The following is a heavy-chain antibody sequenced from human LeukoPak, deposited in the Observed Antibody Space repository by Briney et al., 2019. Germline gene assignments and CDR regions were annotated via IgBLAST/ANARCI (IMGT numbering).Heavy chain of an antibody. V-gene: IGHV4-30-2*01. J-gene: IGHJ4*02. Sequence: SETLSLTCTVSGGSISSGGYYWSWIRQPPGKGLEWIGYIYHSGSTYYNPSLKSRVTISVDRSKNQFSLKLSSVTAADTAVYYCARARGTVAIDYWGQGTLVTVSS. CDR3: ARARGTVAIDY. CDR1: GGSISSGGYY. D-gene: IGHD5-12*01. CDR2: IYHSGST.